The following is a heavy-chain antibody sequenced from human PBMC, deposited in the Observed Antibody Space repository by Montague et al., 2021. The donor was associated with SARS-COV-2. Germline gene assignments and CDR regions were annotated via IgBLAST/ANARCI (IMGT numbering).Heavy chain of an antibody. D-gene: IGHD1-26*01. Sequence: SDTLSLTCAVYGGSFSNKYWTWIRQPPGKGLEWIGEINHTGNTNYKPSLKRRVTISVDTSKNQFSLKVSSVTAADTAVYYCARGLVSGSYYLGLDYWGQGTLVTVSS. J-gene: IGHJ4*02. CDR2: INHTGNT. CDR3: ARGLVSGSYYLGLDY. V-gene: IGHV4-34*01. CDR1: GGSFSNKY.